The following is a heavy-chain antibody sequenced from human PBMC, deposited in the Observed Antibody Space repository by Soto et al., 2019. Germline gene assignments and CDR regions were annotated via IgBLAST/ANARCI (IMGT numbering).Heavy chain of an antibody. V-gene: IGHV3-48*03. CDR1: EFNFSSYE. J-gene: IGHJ6*02. CDR3: ARDQGTSSTPTYSHVGMEV. CDR2: ISSSGSTI. D-gene: IGHD2-21*01. Sequence: VVPLRLSCTASEFNFSSYEMNWVRQAPGKGLEWVSYISSSGSTIYYSDAVNGRFTTSRDNAKNSLYLQMIGLRDDDTAVYYCARDQGTSSTPTYSHVGMEVWGPGTMV.